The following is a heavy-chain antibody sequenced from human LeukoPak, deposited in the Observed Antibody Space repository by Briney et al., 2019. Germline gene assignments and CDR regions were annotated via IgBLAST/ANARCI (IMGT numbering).Heavy chain of an antibody. V-gene: IGHV1-18*01. CDR2: ISAYNGNT. CDR3: ARDLPGITMIVVAVRWDY. J-gene: IGHJ4*02. Sequence: RASVKVSCKASGYTFTSYGISWVRQAPGQGLEWMGWISAYNGNTNYAQKLQGRVTMTTDTSTSTAYMELRSLRSDDTAVYYCARDLPGITMIVVAVRWDYWGQGTLVTASS. D-gene: IGHD3-22*01. CDR1: GYTFTSYG.